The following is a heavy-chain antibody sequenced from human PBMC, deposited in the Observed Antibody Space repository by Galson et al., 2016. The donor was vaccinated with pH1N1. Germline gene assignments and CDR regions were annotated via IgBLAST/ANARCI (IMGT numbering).Heavy chain of an antibody. V-gene: IGHV3-21*01. CDR3: ARDLYDILTGFYNNNGYFDY. J-gene: IGHJ4*02. Sequence: SLRLSCAASGFTFNTYSMNWVRRAPGKGLEWVSSISSSSSYIYYADSVKGRFTISRDNAKNSLYLQMNSLRAEDTAVYYCARDLYDILTGFYNNNGYFDYWGQGTLVTVSS. D-gene: IGHD3-9*01. CDR1: GFTFNTYS. CDR2: ISSSSSYI.